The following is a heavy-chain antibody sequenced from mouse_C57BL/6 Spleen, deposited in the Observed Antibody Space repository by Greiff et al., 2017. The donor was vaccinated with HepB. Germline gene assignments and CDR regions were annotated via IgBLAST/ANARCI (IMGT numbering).Heavy chain of an antibody. D-gene: IGHD2-3*01. CDR2: IYPGSGST. Sequence: QVQLQQPGAELVKPGASVKMSCKASGYTFTSYWITWVKQRPGQGLEWIGDIYPGSGSTNYNEKFKSKATLTVDTSSSTAYMQISSLTSEDSAVYDCARERDGYYPFAYWGQGTLVTVSA. V-gene: IGHV1-55*01. J-gene: IGHJ3*01. CDR3: ARERDGYYPFAY. CDR1: GYTFTSYW.